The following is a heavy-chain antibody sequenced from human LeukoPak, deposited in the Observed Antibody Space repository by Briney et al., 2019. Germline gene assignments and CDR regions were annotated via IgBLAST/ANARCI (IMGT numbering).Heavy chain of an antibody. CDR1: GDSVSSNSAA. V-gene: IGHV6-1*01. Sequence: SQTLSLTCAISGDSVSSNSAAWNWIRQSPSRGLEWLGRTYYRSKWYNDYAVSVKSRITINPDTSKNQFSLQLNSVTPEDTAVYYCARDRTAMVNALYCYYGMDVWGQGTTVTVSS. CDR3: ARDRTAMVNALYCYYGMDV. D-gene: IGHD5-18*01. CDR2: TYYRSKWYN. J-gene: IGHJ6*02.